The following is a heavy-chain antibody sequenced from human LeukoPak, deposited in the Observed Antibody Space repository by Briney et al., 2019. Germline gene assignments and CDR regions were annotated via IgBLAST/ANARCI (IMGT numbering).Heavy chain of an antibody. D-gene: IGHD1-26*01. J-gene: IGHJ6*02. CDR2: INHSGST. CDR1: GGSFSGYY. Sequence: MPSETLSLTCAVYGGSFSGYYWSWIRQPPGKGLEWIGEINHSGSTNYNPSLKSRVTISVDTSKNQFSLKLSSVTAADTAVYYCARDYLVGATRYYYYGMDVWGQGTTVTVSS. CDR3: ARDYLVGATRYYYYGMDV. V-gene: IGHV4-34*01.